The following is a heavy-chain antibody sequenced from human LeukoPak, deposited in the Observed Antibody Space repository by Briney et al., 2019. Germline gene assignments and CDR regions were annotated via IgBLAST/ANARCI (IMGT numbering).Heavy chain of an antibody. CDR1: GGSISSSNW. Sequence: KSSETLSLTCAVSGGSISSSNWWSWVRQPPGKGLEWIGEIYHSGSTNYNPSLKSRVTISVDKSKNQFSLKLSSVTAADTAVYYCARQGYGGNPQGAADYWGQGTLVTVSS. CDR3: ARQGYGGNPQGAADY. J-gene: IGHJ4*02. CDR2: IYHSGST. V-gene: IGHV4-4*02. D-gene: IGHD4-23*01.